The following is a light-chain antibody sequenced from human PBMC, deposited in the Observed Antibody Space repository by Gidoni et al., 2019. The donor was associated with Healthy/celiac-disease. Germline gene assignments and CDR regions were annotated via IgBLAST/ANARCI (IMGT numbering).Light chain of an antibody. CDR2: KAS. CDR3: QQYNSYSRT. V-gene: IGKV1-5*03. CDR1: QSISSW. Sequence: DIQMTQSPSTLSASVGDSVTITCRASQSISSWLAWYQQKPGKAPKLLIYKASSLESGVPSSFSGSGSGTEFTLTISSLQPDDFATYYCQQYNSYSRTFGQXTKVEIK. J-gene: IGKJ1*01.